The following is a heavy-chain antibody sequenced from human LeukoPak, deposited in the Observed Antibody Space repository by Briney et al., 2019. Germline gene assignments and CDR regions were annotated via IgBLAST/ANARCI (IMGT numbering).Heavy chain of an antibody. CDR2: INPNSGGT. J-gene: IGHJ6*02. CDR1: GYTFTGYY. Sequence: ASVKVSCKASGYTFTGYYMHWVRQAPGQGLEWMGWINPNSGGTNYAQKFQGRVTMTRDTSISTAYMELSRLRSDDTAVYYCARGVYYYGSGSYIPKGMDVWGQGTTVTVSS. V-gene: IGHV1-2*02. D-gene: IGHD3-10*01. CDR3: ARGVYYYGSGSYIPKGMDV.